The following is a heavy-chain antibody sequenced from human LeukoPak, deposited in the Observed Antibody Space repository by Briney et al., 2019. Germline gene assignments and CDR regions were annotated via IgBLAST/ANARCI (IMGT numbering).Heavy chain of an antibody. CDR3: ARAGDSGYYYGMDV. D-gene: IGHD4-17*01. Sequence: QPGGSLRLSCAASGFTFSSYGMHWVRQAPGKGLEWVAVIWYDGSNKYYADSVKGRFTISRDNSKNTLCLQMNSLRAEDTAVYYCARAGDSGYYYGMDVWGQGTTVTVSS. CDR1: GFTFSSYG. V-gene: IGHV3-33*01. CDR2: IWYDGSNK. J-gene: IGHJ6*02.